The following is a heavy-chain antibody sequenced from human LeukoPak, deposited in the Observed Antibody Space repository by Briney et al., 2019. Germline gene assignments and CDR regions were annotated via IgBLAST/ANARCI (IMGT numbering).Heavy chain of an antibody. Sequence: TSETLSLTCAVYGGSFSGYYWSWIRQPPGKGLEWIGEINHSGSTNYNPSLKSRVTISVDTSKKQFSLTLSSVTAAHTAVYYCARDRRGYCSSTSCLRYYYYYGMDVWGKGTTVTVSS. CDR1: GGSFSGYY. J-gene: IGHJ6*04. V-gene: IGHV4-34*01. D-gene: IGHD2-2*03. CDR3: ARDRRGYCSSTSCLRYYYYYGMDV. CDR2: INHSGST.